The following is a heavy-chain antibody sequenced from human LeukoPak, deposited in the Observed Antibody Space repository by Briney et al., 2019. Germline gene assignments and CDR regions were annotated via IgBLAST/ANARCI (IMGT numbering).Heavy chain of an antibody. D-gene: IGHD6-13*01. Sequence: SETLSLTCTVSGGSISSYYWTWIRQPPGKGLEWIGYIYYSGSTNYSPSLKSRVTISVDTSKNQFSLNLSSVTAADTAVYYCARYNSSNWYVVDYWGQGTMV. CDR1: GGSISSYY. J-gene: IGHJ4*02. CDR2: IYYSGST. CDR3: ARYNSSNWYVVDY. V-gene: IGHV4-59*01.